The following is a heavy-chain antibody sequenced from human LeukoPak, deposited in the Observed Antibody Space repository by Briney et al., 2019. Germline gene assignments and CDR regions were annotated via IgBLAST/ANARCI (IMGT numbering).Heavy chain of an antibody. CDR3: ARHYASSGYYFDY. V-gene: IGHV4-39*01. CDR2: IYYSGST. CDR1: GGSISSSSYY. D-gene: IGHD3-22*01. J-gene: IGHJ4*02. Sequence: SETLSLTCTVSGGSISSSSYYWGWIRQPPGKGLEWIGSIYYSGSTYYSPSLKSRVTISVDTSKNQFSLNLSSVPAADTAVYYCARHYASSGYYFDYWGQGTLVTVSS.